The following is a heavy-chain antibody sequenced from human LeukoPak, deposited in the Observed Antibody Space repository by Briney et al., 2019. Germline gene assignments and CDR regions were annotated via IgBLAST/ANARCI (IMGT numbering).Heavy chain of an antibody. D-gene: IGHD2-15*01. Sequence: SVKVSCKASGGTFSSYAISWVRQAPGQGLEWMGGIIPIFGTANYAQKFQGRVTITADESTSTAYMELSSLRSEDTAVYYCAARRGVVVAATALSYYYYMDVWGKGTTVTISS. CDR3: AARRGVVVAATALSYYYYMDV. J-gene: IGHJ6*03. CDR2: IIPIFGTA. V-gene: IGHV1-69*13. CDR1: GGTFSSYA.